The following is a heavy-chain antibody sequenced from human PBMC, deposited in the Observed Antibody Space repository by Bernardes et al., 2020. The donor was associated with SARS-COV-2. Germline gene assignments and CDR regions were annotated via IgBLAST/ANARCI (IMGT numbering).Heavy chain of an antibody. CDR3: ARIGSSDYDTSGYYSDY. V-gene: IGHV2-70*11. D-gene: IGHD3-22*01. J-gene: IGHJ4*02. CDR1: GFSLSTSGLC. Sequence: SGPTLVKPTQTLTLTCTFSGFSLSTSGLCVNWIRQPPGKALEWLARVDWNDYKYYNTSLKTRLTISKDTSKNQVILTMTNMDPVDTATYYCARIGSSDYDTSGYYSDYWGQGTLVTVSS. CDR2: VDWNDYK.